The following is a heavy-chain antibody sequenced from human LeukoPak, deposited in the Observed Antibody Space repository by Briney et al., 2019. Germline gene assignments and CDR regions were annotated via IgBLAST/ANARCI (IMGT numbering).Heavy chain of an antibody. D-gene: IGHD2-2*01. J-gene: IGHJ4*02. CDR1: GFPFSSYA. CDR2: ISGSGGST. V-gene: IGHV3-23*01. CDR3: AKDFEYCSSTSCLPSYFDY. Sequence: GSLRLSCAASGFPFSSYAMSWVRQAPGKGLEWVSAISGSGGSTYYADSVKGRFTISRDNSKNTLYLQMNSLRAEDTAVYYCAKDFEYCSSTSCLPSYFDYWGQGTLVTVSS.